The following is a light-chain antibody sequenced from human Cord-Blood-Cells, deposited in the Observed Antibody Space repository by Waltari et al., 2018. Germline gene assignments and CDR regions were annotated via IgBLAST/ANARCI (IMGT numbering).Light chain of an antibody. J-gene: IGKJ1*01. Sequence: EIVMTHSPATLSVSPGERATLSCRASQSVSSNLPWYQQKPGQAPRLLIYGASTSATGIPARFSGSGSGTEFTLTISSLQSEDFAVYYCQQYNNWPPWTFGQGTKVEIK. CDR2: GAS. CDR3: QQYNNWPPWT. V-gene: IGKV3-15*01. CDR1: QSVSSN.